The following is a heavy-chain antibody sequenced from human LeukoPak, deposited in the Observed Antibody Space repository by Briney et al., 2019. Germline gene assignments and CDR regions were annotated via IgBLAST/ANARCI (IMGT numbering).Heavy chain of an antibody. V-gene: IGHV1-18*01. CDR1: GYTFTSYG. CDR2: ISAYNGNT. CDR3: ARIAAAGTPCYYYGMDV. Sequence: ATVKLSCKASGYTFTSYGISWVRHAPGQGLEWRGWISAYNGNTNYAQKLQGRVTMTTDTSTSTAYMELRSLRSDDTAVYYCARIAAAGTPCYYYGMDVWGQGTTVTVSS. D-gene: IGHD6-13*01. J-gene: IGHJ6*02.